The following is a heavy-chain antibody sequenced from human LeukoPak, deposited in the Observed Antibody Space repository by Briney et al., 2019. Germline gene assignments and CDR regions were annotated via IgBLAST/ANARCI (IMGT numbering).Heavy chain of an antibody. J-gene: IGHJ4*02. Sequence: SETLSLTCTVSGGSISSGGYYWSWIRQPPGKGLEWIGYIYHSGSTYYNPSLKSRVTISADTSKNQFSLKLSSVTAADTAVYYCARHYDYGGLDYWGQGTLVTVSS. CDR3: ARHYDYGGLDY. D-gene: IGHD4-23*01. CDR2: IYHSGST. CDR1: GGSISSGGYY. V-gene: IGHV4-30-2*01.